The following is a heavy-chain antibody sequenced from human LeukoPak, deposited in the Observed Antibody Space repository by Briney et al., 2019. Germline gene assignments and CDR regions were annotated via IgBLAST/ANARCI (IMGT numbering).Heavy chain of an antibody. Sequence: GGSLRLSCAASGFTFSSYAMRWVRQAPGKGLEWASAISRSGGSTYYADSVKGRFTISRDNAKNTLYLQMNSLRAEDTAVYYCAKDEKCCSSTSCYGNWFDPWGQGTLVTVSS. J-gene: IGHJ5*02. V-gene: IGHV3-23*01. CDR3: AKDEKCCSSTSCYGNWFDP. D-gene: IGHD2-2*01. CDR2: ISRSGGST. CDR1: GFTFSSYA.